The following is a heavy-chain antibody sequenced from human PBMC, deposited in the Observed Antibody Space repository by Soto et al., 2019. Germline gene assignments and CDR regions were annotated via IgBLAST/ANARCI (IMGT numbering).Heavy chain of an antibody. Sequence: GGSLRLSCAASGFTFSNAWMSWVRQAPGKGLEWVGRIKSKTDGGTTDYAAPVKGRFTISRDDSKNTLYLQMNSLKTEDTAVYYCTIERGVPAASSYYWGQGTLVTVSS. D-gene: IGHD2-2*01. J-gene: IGHJ4*02. CDR1: GFTFSNAW. V-gene: IGHV3-15*01. CDR2: IKSKTDGGTT. CDR3: TIERGVPAASSYY.